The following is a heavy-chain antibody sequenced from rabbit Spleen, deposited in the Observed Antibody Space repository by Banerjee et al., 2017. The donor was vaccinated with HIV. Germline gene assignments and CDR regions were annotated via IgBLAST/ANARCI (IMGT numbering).Heavy chain of an antibody. J-gene: IGHJ4*01. D-gene: IGHD8-1*01. CDR3: ARDAGSGAYIDGYFNL. V-gene: IGHV1S45*01. Sequence: QEQLVESGGGLVKPEGSLTVTYKASGFSFSTSYYICWVRQAPGKGLEWIGCIYTGNDKTYYASWAKGRFTISKTSSTTVTLQMTSLTVADTATYFCARDAGSGAYIDGYFNLWGQGTLVTVS. CDR2: IYTGNDKT. CDR1: GFSFSTSYY.